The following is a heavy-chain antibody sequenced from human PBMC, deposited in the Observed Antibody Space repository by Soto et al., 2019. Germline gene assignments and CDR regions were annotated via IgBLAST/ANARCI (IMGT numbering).Heavy chain of an antibody. CDR3: GHVEMTTIGAVDR. J-gene: IGHJ5*02. CDR2: IYGNDAK. V-gene: IGHV2-5*01. D-gene: IGHD4-4*01. Sequence: SGPTLVNPTQTLTLTCTFSGFSLSTSGVGVGWIREPPGKALEWLALIYGNDAKRYGPSLKNSLTITKDNSKQEVVLKLTNVDPVDTATDYCGHVEMTTIGAVDRWGQGILVTVSS. CDR1: GFSLSTSGVG.